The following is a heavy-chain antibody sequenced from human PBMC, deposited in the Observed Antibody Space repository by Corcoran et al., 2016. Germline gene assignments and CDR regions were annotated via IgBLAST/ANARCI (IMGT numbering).Heavy chain of an antibody. J-gene: IGHJ4*02. D-gene: IGHD4-17*01. CDR3: TTGLTTVVTPGFDY. Sequence: EVQLVESGGGLVKPGGSLRLSCAASGFTFSNAWMSWVRQAPGKGLEWVGRIKSKTDGGTTDYAAPVKGRFTISRDDSKNTLYLQMNSLKTEDTAVDYCTTGLTTVVTPGFDYWGQGTLVTVSS. CDR1: GFTFSNAW. V-gene: IGHV3-15*01. CDR2: IKSKTDGGTT.